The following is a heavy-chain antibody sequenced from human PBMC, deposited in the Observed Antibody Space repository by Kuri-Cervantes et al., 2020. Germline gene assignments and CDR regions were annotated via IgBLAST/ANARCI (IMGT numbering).Heavy chain of an antibody. CDR2: IIPIFGTA. V-gene: IGHV1-69*13. J-gene: IGHJ4*02. Sequence: SVKVSCKASGGTFSSYAISWVRQAPGQGLEWMGGIIPIFGTANCAQKFQGRVTITADESTSTAYMELSSLRSEDTAVYYCASIARAETCSSTSCPFDYWGQGTLVTVSS. CDR3: ASIARAETCSSTSCPFDY. CDR1: GGTFSSYA. D-gene: IGHD2-2*01.